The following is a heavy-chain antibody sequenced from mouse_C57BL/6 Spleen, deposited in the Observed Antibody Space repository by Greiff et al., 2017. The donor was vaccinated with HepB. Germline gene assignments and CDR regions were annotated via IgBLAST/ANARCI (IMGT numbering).Heavy chain of an antibody. V-gene: IGHV1-55*01. CDR1: GYTFTSYW. Sequence: QVLLQQPGAELVKPGASVKMSCKASGYTFTSYWITWVKQRPGQGLEWIGDIYPGSGSTNYNEKFKSKATLTVDTSSSTAYMQLSSLTSEDSAVYYCARSPPYDYDSFFDYWGQGTTLTVSS. J-gene: IGHJ2*01. CDR3: ARSPPYDYDSFFDY. D-gene: IGHD2-4*01. CDR2: IYPGSGST.